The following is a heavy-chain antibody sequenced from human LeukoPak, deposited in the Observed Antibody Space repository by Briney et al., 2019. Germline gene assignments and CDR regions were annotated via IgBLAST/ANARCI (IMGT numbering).Heavy chain of an antibody. CDR1: GFTFSSYE. Sequence: GGSLRLSCAASGFTFSSYEMNWVRQAPGKGLEWVSHISSSGSTIYYADSVKGRFTISRDNAKNSLYLQMNSLRAEDTAVYYCARDTPGLRYWGQGTLVTVSS. CDR2: ISSSGSTI. D-gene: IGHD2-15*01. V-gene: IGHV3-48*03. CDR3: ARDTPGLRY. J-gene: IGHJ4*02.